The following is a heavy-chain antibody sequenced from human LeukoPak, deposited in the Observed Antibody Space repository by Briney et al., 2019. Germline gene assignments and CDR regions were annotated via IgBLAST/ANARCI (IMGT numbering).Heavy chain of an antibody. V-gene: IGHV1-2*02. D-gene: IGHD6-13*01. CDR2: INPNRVGT. CDR1: GYTFTGYY. CDR3: ARDQTRIATAGTSGY. Sequence: ASVNVSCKASGYTFTGYYMHWVRQAPGRELEWMGWINPNRVGTNYAQKFQGRVTMTRDTSISTAYMELSRLRPDDTAVYYCARDQTRIATAGTSGYWGQGTLVTVSS. J-gene: IGHJ4*02.